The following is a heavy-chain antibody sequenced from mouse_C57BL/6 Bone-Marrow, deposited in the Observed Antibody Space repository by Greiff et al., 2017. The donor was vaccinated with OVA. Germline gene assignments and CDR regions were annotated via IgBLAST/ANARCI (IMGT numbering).Heavy chain of an antibody. V-gene: IGHV1-63*01. CDR2: IYPGGGYT. CDR3: ARGDYYGSSYGFAY. J-gene: IGHJ3*01. Sequence: VQRVESGAELVRPGTSVKMSCKASGYTFTNYWIGWAKQRPGHGLEWIGDIYPGGGYTNYNEKFKGKVTLTADKSYSTAYMQFSSLTSEDSAIYYCARGDYYGSSYGFAYWGQGTLVTVSA. D-gene: IGHD1-1*01. CDR1: GYTFTNYW.